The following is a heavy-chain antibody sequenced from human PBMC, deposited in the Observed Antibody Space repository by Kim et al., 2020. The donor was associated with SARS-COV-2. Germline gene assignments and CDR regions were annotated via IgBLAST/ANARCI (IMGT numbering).Heavy chain of an antibody. V-gene: IGHV3-48*04. J-gene: IGHJ4*02. Sequence: GGSLRLSCAASGFTFSSYSMNWVRQAPGKGLEWVSYISSSSSTIYYADSVKGRFTISRDNAKNSLYLQMNSLRAEDTAVYYCARTTWIQLWLFDYWGQGTLFTVSS. CDR3: ARTTWIQLWLFDY. D-gene: IGHD5-18*01. CDR1: GFTFSSYS. CDR2: ISSSSSTI.